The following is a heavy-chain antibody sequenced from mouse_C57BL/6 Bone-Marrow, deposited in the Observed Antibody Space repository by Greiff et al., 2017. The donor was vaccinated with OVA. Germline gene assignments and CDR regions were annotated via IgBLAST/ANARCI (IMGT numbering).Heavy chain of an antibody. D-gene: IGHD4-1*01. CDR2: INPNYGTT. V-gene: IGHV1-39*01. CDR3: SNGMRLGRYFDF. CDR1: GYSFTDYN. Sequence: EVKLQQSGPELVKPGASVKISCKASGYSFTDYNMNWVKQSNGKSLEWIGVINPNYGTTSYNQKFKGKATLTVDQSSSTAYMQLNSLTSEDSAVYNDSNGMRLGRYFDFWGSGTAVTVSS. J-gene: IGHJ1*01.